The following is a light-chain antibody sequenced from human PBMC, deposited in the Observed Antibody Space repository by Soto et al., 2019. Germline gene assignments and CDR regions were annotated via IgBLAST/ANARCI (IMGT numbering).Light chain of an antibody. CDR2: WAS. Sequence: DIVMTQSPDSLAVSLGERATINCKSSQSVLYSSNNKHYLAWYQQKPGQPPKLLIYWASTRESGVPERFSGSRCGTDFTLTISCLQANDVEFYCCQQSESNPSTFGPGTKVAF. CDR3: QQSESNPST. J-gene: IGKJ3*01. V-gene: IGKV4-1*01. CDR1: QSVLYSSNNKHY.